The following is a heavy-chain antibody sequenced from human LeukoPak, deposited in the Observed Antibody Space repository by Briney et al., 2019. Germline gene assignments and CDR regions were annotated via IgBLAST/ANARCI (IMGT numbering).Heavy chain of an antibody. D-gene: IGHD5-24*01. V-gene: IGHV3-48*01. J-gene: IGHJ3*02. Sequence: GGSLRLSCADSGFTLRSYSMNWVRQAPGKGLEWVSYISSSSSTIYYADSVKGRFTISRDNAKNSLYLQMDSQRAEDTAVYYRARIAPTIVDDAFDIWGQGTMVTVSS. CDR2: ISSSSSTI. CDR3: ARIAPTIVDDAFDI. CDR1: GFTLRSYS.